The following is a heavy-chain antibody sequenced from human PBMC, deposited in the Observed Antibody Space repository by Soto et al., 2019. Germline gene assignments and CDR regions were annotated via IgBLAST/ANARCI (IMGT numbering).Heavy chain of an antibody. CDR1: GFTFSNAW. Sequence: PGGSLRLSCAASGFTFSNAWMSWVRQAPGKGLEWVGRIKSKTDGGTTDYVAPVKGRFTISRDDSKNTLYLQMNSLKTEDTAVYYCTTGLKAANYYYYGMDVWGQGTTVTVSS. D-gene: IGHD2-15*01. V-gene: IGHV3-15*01. CDR3: TTGLKAANYYYYGMDV. J-gene: IGHJ6*02. CDR2: IKSKTDGGTT.